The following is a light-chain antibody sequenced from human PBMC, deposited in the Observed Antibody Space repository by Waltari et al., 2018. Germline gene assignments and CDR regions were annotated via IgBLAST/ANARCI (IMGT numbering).Light chain of an antibody. Sequence: QSALTQPRSVSGSPGQSVTISCTGTSSDVGGYHYVSWYQQHPGEGPKLLIYEVNKRPSGVLYRSSGRKSGNTACLTISGLRTEDEADYYCVSYAGGPRICGGGTKLTVL. CDR3: VSYAGGPRI. CDR2: EVN. CDR1: SSDVGGYHY. V-gene: IGLV2-11*01. J-gene: IGLJ2*01.